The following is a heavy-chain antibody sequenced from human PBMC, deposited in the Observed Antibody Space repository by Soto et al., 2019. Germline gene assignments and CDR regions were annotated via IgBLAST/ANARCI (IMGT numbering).Heavy chain of an antibody. CDR3: ARGPYSSSWYYFDY. CDR1: GYTFTGCY. Sequence: ASVKVSCKASGYTFTGCYMHWVRQAPGQGLEWMGWINPNSGGTNYAQKFQGRVTITADESTSTAYMELSSLRSEDTAVYYCARGPYSSSWYYFDYWGQGTLVTVSS. J-gene: IGHJ4*02. V-gene: IGHV1-2*02. D-gene: IGHD6-13*01. CDR2: INPNSGGT.